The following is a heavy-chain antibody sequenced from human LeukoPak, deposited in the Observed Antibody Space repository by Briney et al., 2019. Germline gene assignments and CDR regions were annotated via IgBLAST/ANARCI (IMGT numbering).Heavy chain of an antibody. CDR3: AKPRSGWGEFDY. D-gene: IGHD6-19*01. CDR1: GVTLSTYA. V-gene: IGHV3-23*01. Sequence: GGSLRLSCAASGVTLSTYAMSWARQAPGKGLEWVSGISSSGSGDNTYYADSVKGRFTISRDNSKNTVFLQMNSLRAEDTAVYYCAKPRSGWGEFDYWGQGTLVTVSS. J-gene: IGHJ4*02. CDR2: ISSSGSGDNT.